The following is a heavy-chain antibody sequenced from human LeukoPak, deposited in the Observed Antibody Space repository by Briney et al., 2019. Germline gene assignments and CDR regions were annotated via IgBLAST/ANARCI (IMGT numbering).Heavy chain of an antibody. CDR2: ISSSGSTI. CDR1: GFTFSDYY. CDR3: ASGQWLAYYYYGMDV. Sequence: GGSLRLSCAASGFTFSDYYMSWIRQAPGKGLEWVSYISSSGSTIYYADSVKGRFTISRDNAKNSLYLQMNSLRAEDTAGYYCASGQWLAYYYYGMDVWGQGTTVTVSS. J-gene: IGHJ6*02. V-gene: IGHV3-11*01. D-gene: IGHD6-19*01.